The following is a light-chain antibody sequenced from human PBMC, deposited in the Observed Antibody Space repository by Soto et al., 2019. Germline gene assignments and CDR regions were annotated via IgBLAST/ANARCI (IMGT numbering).Light chain of an antibody. CDR1: SSNIGINA. CDR2: DNN. Sequence: SVLSQPPSACGTPGQRVTISCSGSSSNIGINAVNWYQQLPGTAPKLLMYDNNQRPSGVPDRVSGSKSGTSASLAISGLQSEDEADYYCASWDDSLNGLLFGTGTKVTVL. CDR3: ASWDDSLNGLL. J-gene: IGLJ1*01. V-gene: IGLV1-44*01.